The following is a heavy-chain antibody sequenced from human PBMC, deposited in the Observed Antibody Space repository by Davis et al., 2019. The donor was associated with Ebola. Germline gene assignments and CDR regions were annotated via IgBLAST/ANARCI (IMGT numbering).Heavy chain of an antibody. J-gene: IGHJ5*02. CDR2: IIPILGIA. V-gene: IGHV1-69*04. CDR1: GGTFSSYA. D-gene: IGHD3-3*01. Sequence: AASVKVSCKASGGTFSSYAISWVRQAPGQGLEWMGRIIPILGIANYAQKFQGRDTITADKSTSTAYMELSSLRSEDTAVYYCASEGGVVITHNWFDPWGQGTLVTVSS. CDR3: ASEGGVVITHNWFDP.